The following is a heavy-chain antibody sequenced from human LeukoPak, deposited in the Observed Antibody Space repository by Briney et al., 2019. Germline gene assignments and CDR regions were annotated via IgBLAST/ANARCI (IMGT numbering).Heavy chain of an antibody. V-gene: IGHV5-51*01. CDR2: IYPGDSDT. D-gene: IGHD3-3*01. Sequence: GESLKISCKGSGYSFTSYWIGWVRQMPGKGLEWMGIIYPGDSDTRYSPSFQGQVTISADKSISTAYLQWSSLKASDTAMYYCARTSFWSGYYDAFDIWGQGTMVTVSS. CDR3: ARTSFWSGYYDAFDI. J-gene: IGHJ3*02. CDR1: GYSFTSYW.